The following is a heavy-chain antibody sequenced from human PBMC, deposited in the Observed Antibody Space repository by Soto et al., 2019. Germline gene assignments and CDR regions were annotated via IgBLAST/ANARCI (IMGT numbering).Heavy chain of an antibody. Sequence: PSETLPLTCPVSGFSISSYYLSLIRQPPGKGLEWIGYIYYSGSTNYNPSLKSRVTISVDTSKNQFSLKLSSVTAADTAVYYCARASPVAGLFFDYWGQGTLVTVSS. CDR2: IYYSGST. V-gene: IGHV4-59*01. CDR3: ARASPVAGLFFDY. CDR1: GFSISSYY. D-gene: IGHD6-19*01. J-gene: IGHJ4*02.